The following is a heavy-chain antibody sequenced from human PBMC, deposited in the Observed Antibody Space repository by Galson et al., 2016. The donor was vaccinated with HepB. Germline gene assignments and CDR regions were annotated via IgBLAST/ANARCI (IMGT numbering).Heavy chain of an antibody. CDR2: ISYDGGNK. Sequence: SLRLSCAASGFSFSSYAMHWVRQAPGKGLEGVAIISYDGGNKFYADSVKDRFTISRDNSKNTLYLQMNSLRVEDTALYSCARSDSGYDSFDCWGQGTLVTVSS. J-gene: IGHJ4*02. CDR3: ARSDSGYDSFDC. D-gene: IGHD5-12*01. V-gene: IGHV3-30*04. CDR1: GFSFSSYA.